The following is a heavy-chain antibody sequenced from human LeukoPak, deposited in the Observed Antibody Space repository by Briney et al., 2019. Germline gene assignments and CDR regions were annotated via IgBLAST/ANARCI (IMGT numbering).Heavy chain of an antibody. CDR1: GYTFTSYD. CDR3: ARSWVEGYCSSTSCFYGMDV. Sequence: GASVKVSCKASGYTFTSYDINWVRQATGQGLEWMGWMNPNSGNTGYAQKFQGRVTMTRNTSISTAYIELSSLRSEDTAVYYCARSWVEGYCSSTSCFYGMDVWGQGTTVTVSS. J-gene: IGHJ6*02. CDR2: MNPNSGNT. D-gene: IGHD2-2*01. V-gene: IGHV1-8*01.